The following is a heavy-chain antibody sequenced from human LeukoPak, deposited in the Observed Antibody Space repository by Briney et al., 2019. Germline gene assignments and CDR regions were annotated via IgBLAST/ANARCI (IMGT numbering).Heavy chain of an antibody. V-gene: IGHV4-38-2*01. J-gene: IGHJ6*03. CDR3: ARHGVEATPDYYYMDV. D-gene: IGHD1-26*01. Sequence: PSETLSLTCAVSGYSISSGYYWGWIRQPPGKGLEWIGSIYYSGSTYYNPSLKSRVTISVDTSKNQFSLKLSSVTAADTAVYYCARHGVEATPDYYYMDVWGKGTTVTVSS. CDR1: GYSISSGYY. CDR2: IYYSGST.